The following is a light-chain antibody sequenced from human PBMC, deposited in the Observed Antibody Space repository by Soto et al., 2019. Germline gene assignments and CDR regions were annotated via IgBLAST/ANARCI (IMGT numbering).Light chain of an antibody. Sequence: DIQMTQSPSSLSAFVGDRVTITCKASQDIVNSLNWYQQKPGKATKLLIYAASSLETGVPSNFSERGAGTDVTPTISSLPPEDVATHYGQHSDSHPPSFGPGTKVDNK. CDR2: AAS. V-gene: IGKV1-33*01. CDR3: QHSDSHPPS. CDR1: QDIVNS. J-gene: IGKJ3*01.